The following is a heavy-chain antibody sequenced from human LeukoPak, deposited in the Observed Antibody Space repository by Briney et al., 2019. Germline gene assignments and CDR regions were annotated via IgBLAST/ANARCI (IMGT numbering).Heavy chain of an antibody. Sequence: SETLSLTCAVYGGSFSGYYWSWIRQPPGKGLEWIGEINHSGSTNYNPSLKSRVTISVDTSKNQFSLKLSSVTAADTAVYYCARGAGLEMATIKGYYFDYWGQATLVTVSS. V-gene: IGHV4-34*01. J-gene: IGHJ4*02. CDR1: GGSFSGYY. D-gene: IGHD5-24*01. CDR2: INHSGST. CDR3: ARGAGLEMATIKGYYFDY.